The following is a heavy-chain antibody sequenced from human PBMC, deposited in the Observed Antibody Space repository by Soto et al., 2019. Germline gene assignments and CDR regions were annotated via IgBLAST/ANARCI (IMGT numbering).Heavy chain of an antibody. CDR3: TRPGTTVINPLPFGY. D-gene: IGHD4-17*01. J-gene: IGHJ4*02. CDR1: GFNFGDYT. Sequence: GSLRLSCTGSGFNFGDYTMSWVRQAPGKGLEWLSFIRSKAYGGTTEYAASVKGRFAISRDDSKSIAYLQMNSLKTEDTAVYYCTRPGTTVINPLPFGYWGQGTLVTVSS. V-gene: IGHV3-49*04. CDR2: IRSKAYGGTT.